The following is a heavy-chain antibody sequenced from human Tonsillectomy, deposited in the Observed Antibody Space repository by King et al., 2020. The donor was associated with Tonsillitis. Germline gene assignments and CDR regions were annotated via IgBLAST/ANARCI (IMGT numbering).Heavy chain of an antibody. J-gene: IGHJ4*02. CDR2: TKQDGSDN. D-gene: IGHD2-21*01. V-gene: IGHV3-7*03. CDR1: GFTFNNFW. Sequence: EVQLVESGGGLVQPGGSLRLSCAASGFTFNNFWMTWVRQAPGKGLEWVANTKQDGSDNYYVDSVKGRFSISRDNAKNSLYLQMNSLRAEDTAVYYFVRPSHSPPDEWGQGTLVTVSS. CDR3: VRPSHSPPDE.